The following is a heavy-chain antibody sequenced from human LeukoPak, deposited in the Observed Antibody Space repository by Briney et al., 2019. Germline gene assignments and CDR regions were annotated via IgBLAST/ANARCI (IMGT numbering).Heavy chain of an antibody. CDR2: IKQDGSEK. J-gene: IGHJ4*02. V-gene: IGHV3-7*03. D-gene: IGHD5-18*01. Sequence: PGGSLRLSCAASGFTFSSYGMSWVRQAPGKGLEWVANIKQDGSEKYYVDSVKGRFTISRDNAKNSLYLQMNSLRAEDTAVYYCAREGEYSYGLFDYWGQGTLVTVSS. CDR3: AREGEYSYGLFDY. CDR1: GFTFSSYG.